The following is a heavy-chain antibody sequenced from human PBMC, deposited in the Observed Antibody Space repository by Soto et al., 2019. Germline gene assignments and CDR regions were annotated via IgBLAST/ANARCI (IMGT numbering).Heavy chain of an antibody. J-gene: IGHJ6*02. CDR3: ARDQGPGYYYYGMDV. CDR1: GGTFSSYA. CDR2: IIPMFGTP. V-gene: IGHV1-69*01. Sequence: QVQLVQSGAEVKKPGSSVKVSCKASGGTFSSYAISWVRQAPGQGLEWMGGIIPMFGTPNYAQKFHGRVTIAADESTRTAYMELSGLRSEDTAVYYCARDQGPGYYYYGMDVCGQGTTVTVSS. D-gene: IGHD3-22*01.